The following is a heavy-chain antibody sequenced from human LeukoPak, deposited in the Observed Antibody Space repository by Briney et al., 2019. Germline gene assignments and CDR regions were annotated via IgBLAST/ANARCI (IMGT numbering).Heavy chain of an antibody. CDR2: IYYSGST. J-gene: IGHJ4*02. Sequence: SETLSLTCTGSRGHIRTYYRSWIRQPPGKGLEWIGYIYYSGSTNYNPSLKSRVTISANKSKNQFSLKLSSVTAAESAVYYCKRHDYCDYRFYYWGQGTLVTVSS. CDR3: KRHDYCDYRFYY. CDR1: RGHIRTYY. V-gene: IGHV4-59*08. D-gene: IGHD4-17*01.